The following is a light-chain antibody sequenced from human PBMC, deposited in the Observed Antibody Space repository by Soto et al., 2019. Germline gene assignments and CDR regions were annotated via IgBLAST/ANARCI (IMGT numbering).Light chain of an antibody. V-gene: IGKV1-5*01. J-gene: IGKJ1*01. CDR3: QQYNSRGT. Sequence: DIQMTQSPSTLSASVGDRVTITCRASQSISSWLAWYQQKPGKAPKLLIYDASSLESGVPSRFSGSGSGTECTLTISSLQPDDFATYYCQQYNSRGTFGQGTKVDIK. CDR2: DAS. CDR1: QSISSW.